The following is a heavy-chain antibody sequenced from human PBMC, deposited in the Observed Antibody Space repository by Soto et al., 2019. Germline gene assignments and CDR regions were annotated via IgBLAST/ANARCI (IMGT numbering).Heavy chain of an antibody. Sequence: ASVKVSCKASGNTFTSYDINWVRQATGHGLEWMGWINPNSGNIGYAQKFQGRVTMTRDTAIRTAYMEVSRLRSDDTAVYYCARGRASGGYYLLDYWGQGNLVAAYS. V-gene: IGHV1-8*01. CDR1: GNTFTSYD. CDR2: INPNSGNI. D-gene: IGHD3-10*01. J-gene: IGHJ4*02. CDR3: ARGRASGGYYLLDY.